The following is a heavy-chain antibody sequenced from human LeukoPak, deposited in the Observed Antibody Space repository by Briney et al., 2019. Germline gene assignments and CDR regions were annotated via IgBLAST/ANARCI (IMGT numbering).Heavy chain of an antibody. CDR3: ARSYGSGSKTRFDY. V-gene: IGHV1-46*01. J-gene: IGHJ4*02. CDR1: GDTFTSYY. Sequence: ASVKVSCKASGDTFTSYYMQWVRQAPGQGLEWMGKINPSGGSTTYAQKFQGRVTMTRDTSTSIVYMELSSLRSEDTAVYYCARSYGSGSKTRFDYWGQGTLVTVSS. D-gene: IGHD3-10*01. CDR2: INPSGGST.